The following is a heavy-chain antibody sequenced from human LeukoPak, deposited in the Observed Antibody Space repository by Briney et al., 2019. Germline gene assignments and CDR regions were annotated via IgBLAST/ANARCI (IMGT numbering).Heavy chain of an antibody. D-gene: IGHD5-24*01. Sequence: GGCLRLSCAASGFTFSTYTMHWVRQAPGKGLDWVSGIVGSNGKTYYADSVKGRFTISRDNSKNTLYLQMNSLRAEDTAIYFCAKDYRPDGYNDLDYWGQGTQVTVSS. CDR2: IVGSNGKT. V-gene: IGHV3-23*01. CDR3: AKDYRPDGYNDLDY. J-gene: IGHJ4*02. CDR1: GFTFSTYT.